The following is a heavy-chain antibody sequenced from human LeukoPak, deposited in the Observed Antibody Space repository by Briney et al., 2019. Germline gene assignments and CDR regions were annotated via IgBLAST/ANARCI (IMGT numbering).Heavy chain of an antibody. J-gene: IGHJ4*02. CDR2: IYYSGST. CDR1: GGSISSHY. D-gene: IGHD1-1*01. CDR3: ARMRQLVYYFDY. V-gene: IGHV4-59*11. Sequence: SETLSLTCTVSGGSISSHYWSWIRQPPGKGLEWIGYIYYSGSTNYNPSLKSRVTISVDTSKNQFSLKLSSATAADTAVYYCARMRQLVYYFDYWGQGTLVTVSS.